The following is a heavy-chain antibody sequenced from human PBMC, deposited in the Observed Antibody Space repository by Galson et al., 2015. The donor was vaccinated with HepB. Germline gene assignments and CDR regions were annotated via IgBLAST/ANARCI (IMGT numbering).Heavy chain of an antibody. J-gene: IGHJ3*02. Sequence: SLRLSCAASGFSFSSSWVHWVRQAPGEGLVWVSQINGEGRGIGHADSVRGRFTISRDNAKNTLYLQMNSLRAEDTAVYYCARGGLLYSSDIWGQGTMVTVSS. CDR2: INGEGRGI. V-gene: IGHV3-74*01. CDR1: GFSFSSSW. CDR3: ARGGLLYSSDI. D-gene: IGHD2-15*01.